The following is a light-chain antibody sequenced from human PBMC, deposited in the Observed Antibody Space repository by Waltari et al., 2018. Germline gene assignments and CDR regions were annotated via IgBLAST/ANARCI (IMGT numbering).Light chain of an antibody. V-gene: IGKV4-1*01. CDR3: QQYYSTPLT. CDR2: WAS. Sequence: DIVMTQSPDSLAVSLGERATINCQSSQSVLYSSNNDRNYLAWYQQKPGQPPKLLFYWASTRESGVPDRCRGSGSETDFTLTISSLQAEDVAVYFCQQYYSTPLTFGGGTKVEIK. CDR1: QSVLYSSNNDRNY. J-gene: IGKJ4*01.